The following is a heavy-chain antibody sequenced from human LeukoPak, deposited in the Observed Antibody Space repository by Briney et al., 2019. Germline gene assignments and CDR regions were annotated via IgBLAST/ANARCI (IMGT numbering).Heavy chain of an antibody. Sequence: GGALRVSCAASGFTFSDYYMSWIRQAPGKGLEWVSYISSSGSTIYYADSVKGRVSISREKAKNSQYLQMDRLRAEDTAVYYCARGDIAANHWFDPWGQGTLVTVSS. CDR3: ARGDIAANHWFDP. CDR1: GFTFSDYY. J-gene: IGHJ5*02. CDR2: ISSSGSTI. D-gene: IGHD6-25*01. V-gene: IGHV3-11*01.